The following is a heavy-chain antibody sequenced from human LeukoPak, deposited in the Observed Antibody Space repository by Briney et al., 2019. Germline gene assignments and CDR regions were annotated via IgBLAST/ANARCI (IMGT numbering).Heavy chain of an antibody. D-gene: IGHD6-19*01. V-gene: IGHV3-7*01. CDR2: INQDGREN. J-gene: IGHJ6*02. CDR3: ARNPQWLSYSMDV. Sequence: GGSLRLSCAASGFTVGLYWMSWVRRAPGKGLEWVANINQDGRENYSVDSVKGRFTISRDNAKSSLYLQMNSLRVEDTAVYYCARNPQWLSYSMDVWGQGTTVTVSS. CDR1: GFTVGLYW.